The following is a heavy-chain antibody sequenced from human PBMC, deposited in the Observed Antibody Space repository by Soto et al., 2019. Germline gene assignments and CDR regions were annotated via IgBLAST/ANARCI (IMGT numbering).Heavy chain of an antibody. Sequence: GESLKISCKGSGYSFTSYWIGWVRQMPGKGLEWMGIIYPGDSDTRYSPSFQGQVTISADKSISTAYLQWGSLKASDTAMYYCARRTHCSSTSCYRGPSNWFDPWGQGTLVTV. V-gene: IGHV5-51*01. CDR2: IYPGDSDT. D-gene: IGHD2-2*02. J-gene: IGHJ5*02. CDR3: ARRTHCSSTSCYRGPSNWFDP. CDR1: GYSFTSYW.